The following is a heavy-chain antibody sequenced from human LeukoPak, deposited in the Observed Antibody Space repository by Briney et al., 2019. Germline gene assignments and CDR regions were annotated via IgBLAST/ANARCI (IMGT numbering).Heavy chain of an antibody. CDR2: IYYSGST. CDR1: GGSISSYY. Sequence: SETLSLTCTVSGGSISSYYWSWIRQPPGKGLEWIGYIYYSGSTNYNPSLKSRVTISVDTSKNQFSLKLSSVTAADTAVYYCARGSPSIVARPSGPIDYWGQGTLVTVSS. D-gene: IGHD6-6*01. J-gene: IGHJ4*02. V-gene: IGHV4-59*01. CDR3: ARGSPSIVARPSGPIDY.